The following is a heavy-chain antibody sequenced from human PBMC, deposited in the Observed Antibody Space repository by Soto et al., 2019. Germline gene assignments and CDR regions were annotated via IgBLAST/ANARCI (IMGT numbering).Heavy chain of an antibody. D-gene: IGHD3-16*01. V-gene: IGHV4-4*07. CDR1: GASIRSYH. CDR2: MQHTGNT. J-gene: IGHJ5*02. CDR3: AKDVSSRRWFDP. Sequence: PSETLSLTCAVSGASIRSYHCSWIRQPAGKGLEWIGRMQHTGNTNYNPSLKSRVTMSVDTSKNQISLKMTSVTAADTAVYFCAKDVSSRRWFDPWGQGILVTVSS.